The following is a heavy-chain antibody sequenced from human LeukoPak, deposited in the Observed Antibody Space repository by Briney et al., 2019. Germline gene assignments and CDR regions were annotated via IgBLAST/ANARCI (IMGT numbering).Heavy chain of an antibody. D-gene: IGHD2-15*01. CDR1: GFTFSSYE. CDR2: ISSSGSTI. CDR3: ASVKTLCSGGSCYHDY. V-gene: IGHV3-48*03. J-gene: IGHJ4*02. Sequence: PGGSLRLSCAASGFTFSSYEMNWVRQAPGKGLEWVSYISSSGSTIYYADSVKGRFTISRDNAKNSLYLQMNSLRAEDTAVYYCASVKTLCSGGSCYHDYWGQGTLVTVSP.